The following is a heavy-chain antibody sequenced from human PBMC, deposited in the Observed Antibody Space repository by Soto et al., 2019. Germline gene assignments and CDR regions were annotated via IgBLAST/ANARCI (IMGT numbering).Heavy chain of an antibody. CDR2: MNPNSGNT. Sequence: ASVKVSCKASGYTFTSYDINWLRQATGQGLEWMGWMNPNSGNTGYAQKFQGRVTMTRNTSISTAYMELSSLRSEDTAVYYCARRNRRMTTLDYWGQGTLVTVSS. V-gene: IGHV1-8*01. CDR3: ARRNRRMTTLDY. J-gene: IGHJ4*02. CDR1: GYTFTSYD. D-gene: IGHD4-17*01.